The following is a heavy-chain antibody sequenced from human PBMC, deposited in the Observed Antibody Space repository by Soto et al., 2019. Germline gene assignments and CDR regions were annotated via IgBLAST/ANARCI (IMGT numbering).Heavy chain of an antibody. CDR2: FNPSGGGT. J-gene: IGHJ4*02. D-gene: IGHD4-17*01. Sequence: QVQLVQSGAEVKQPGASVRVSCKASGYTFPSHSIHWVRQAPGQGLEWMGVFNPSGGGTSYAQNSQGKATRPWKTPTTTVYRGRSGRGSGETAMITWARGNGGYWGRGTLVPASP. V-gene: IGHV1-46*01. CDR3: ARGNGGY. CDR1: GYTFPSHS.